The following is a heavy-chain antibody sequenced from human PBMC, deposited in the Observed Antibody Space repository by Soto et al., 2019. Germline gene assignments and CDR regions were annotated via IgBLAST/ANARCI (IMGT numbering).Heavy chain of an antibody. J-gene: IGHJ3*02. Sequence: GGSLRLSCAASGFTFGDYGMPWVRKAPGKGLEGVAGVSGNSGSMAYADSVKGRFTISRDNAKNSLYLQMNSLRAEDTALYYCAKATGAVAATKHDAFDIWGQGTMVTVSS. CDR2: VSGNSGSM. D-gene: IGHD2-15*01. CDR3: AKATGAVAATKHDAFDI. V-gene: IGHV3-9*01. CDR1: GFTFGDYG.